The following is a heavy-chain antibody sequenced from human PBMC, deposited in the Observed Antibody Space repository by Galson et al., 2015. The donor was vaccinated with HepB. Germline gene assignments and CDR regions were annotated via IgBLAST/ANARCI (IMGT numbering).Heavy chain of an antibody. CDR3: ASVDSSSYWYYFDY. V-gene: IGHV3-20*01. D-gene: IGHD3-22*01. J-gene: IGHJ4*02. CDR2: INWNGGST. Sequence: SLRLSCAASGFTFDDYGMSWVRQAPGKGLEWVSGINWNGGSTRYADSVKGRFTISRDNAKNSLYLQMNSLRAEDTALYHCASVDSSSYWYYFDYWGQGTRVTVSS. CDR1: GFTFDDYG.